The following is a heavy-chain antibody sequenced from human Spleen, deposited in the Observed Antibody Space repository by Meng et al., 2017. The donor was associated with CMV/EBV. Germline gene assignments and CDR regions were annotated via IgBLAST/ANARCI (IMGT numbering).Heavy chain of an antibody. J-gene: IGHJ6*02. CDR2: ISSSSSTI. Sequence: GESLKISCAASGFTFSSYSMNWVRQAPGKGLEWVSYISSSSSTIYYADSVKGRFTTSRDNAKNSLYLQMNSLRAEDTAVYYCARGFCSGTSCSPIHLRAIYAMDVWGQGTTVTVSS. CDR3: ARGFCSGTSCSPIHLRAIYAMDV. CDR1: GFTFSSYS. V-gene: IGHV3-48*04. D-gene: IGHD2-2*01.